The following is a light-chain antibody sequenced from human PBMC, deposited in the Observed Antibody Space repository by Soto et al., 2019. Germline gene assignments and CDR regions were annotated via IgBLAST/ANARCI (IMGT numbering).Light chain of an antibody. CDR3: QQYYSTPRT. CDR1: QGVLYSSNNKNY. J-gene: IGKJ1*01. V-gene: IGKV4-1*01. Sequence: DIVMAQSPDSLAVSLGERATINCKSSQGVLYSSNNKNYLAWYQQKPGQPPKLLIYWASTRESGVPDRFSGSGSGTDFTLTISSLQAEDVAVYYCQQYYSTPRTFGQGTKVDSK. CDR2: WAS.